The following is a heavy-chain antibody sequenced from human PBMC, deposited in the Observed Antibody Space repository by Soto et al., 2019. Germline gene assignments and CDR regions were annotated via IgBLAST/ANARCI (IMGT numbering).Heavy chain of an antibody. J-gene: IGHJ4*02. Sequence: QVQLQESGPGLVKPSQTLSLTCTVSGGSISSGDYYWSWIRQPPGKGLEWSGYIYYSGSTYYNPSLKRRGTRSVDTSKSQCSLKLGSVTAADTAVYYWAGATGSGQLANMDYWGQGTLVTVSS. CDR2: IYYSGST. V-gene: IGHV4-30-4*01. CDR3: AGATGSGQLANMDY. CDR1: GGSISSGDYY. D-gene: IGHD6-6*01.